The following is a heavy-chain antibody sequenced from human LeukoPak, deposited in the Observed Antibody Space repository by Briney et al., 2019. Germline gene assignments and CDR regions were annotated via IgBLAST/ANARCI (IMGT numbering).Heavy chain of an antibody. CDR2: ISGSGGST. D-gene: IGHD1-1*01. CDR1: GFTFSSYA. J-gene: IGHJ4*02. CDR3: AKSRSGSANWALQIFDN. V-gene: IGHV3-23*01. Sequence: GGSLRLSCAASGFTFSSYAMSWVRQAPGKGLEWVSAISGSGGSTYYADYVKGRFIISRYNSNNTLFVQMNSLRAEDTAVYYCAKSRSGSANWALQIFDNWGQGALVTVSS.